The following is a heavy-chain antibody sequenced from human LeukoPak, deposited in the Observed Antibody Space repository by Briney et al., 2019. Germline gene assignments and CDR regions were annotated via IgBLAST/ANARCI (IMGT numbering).Heavy chain of an antibody. D-gene: IGHD2-15*01. V-gene: IGHV1-8*03. CDR3: ASLSGYCSGGSCYSPVGDY. Sequence: ASVKVSCKASGYTFTSYDINWVRQATGQGLEWMGWMNPNSGNTGYAQKFQGRVTITADESTSTAYMELSSLRSEDTAVYYCASLSGYCSGGSCYSPVGDYWGQGTLVTVSS. CDR2: MNPNSGNT. J-gene: IGHJ4*02. CDR1: GYTFTSYD.